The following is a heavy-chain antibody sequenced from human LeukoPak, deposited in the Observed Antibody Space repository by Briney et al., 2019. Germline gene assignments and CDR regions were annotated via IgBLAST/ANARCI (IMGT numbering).Heavy chain of an antibody. Sequence: GGSLRLSCTASGFTFGDYAMSWFRQAPGKGLEWVGFIRSKAYGGTTEYAASVKGRFTISRDDSKSIAYLQMNSLKTEDTAVYYCTRDKTVVVVAATYDAFDIWGQGTMVTVSS. J-gene: IGHJ3*02. V-gene: IGHV3-49*03. CDR1: GFTFGDYA. CDR2: IRSKAYGGTT. CDR3: TRDKTVVVVAATYDAFDI. D-gene: IGHD2-15*01.